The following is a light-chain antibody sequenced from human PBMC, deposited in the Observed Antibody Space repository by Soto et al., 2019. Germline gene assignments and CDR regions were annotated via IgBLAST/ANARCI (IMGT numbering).Light chain of an antibody. V-gene: IGLV2-23*01. J-gene: IGLJ2*01. Sequence: QSALTQPASVSGSPGQSITISCTGTSSDVGNYNIVSWYQQHPGKAPKVMIYEGSKRPSGVSNRFSGSKSGNTASLPISGLQAEEEADYYGCSYAVRSPHAVFGGGTNVTVL. CDR1: SSDVGNYNI. CDR3: CSYAVRSPHAV. CDR2: EGS.